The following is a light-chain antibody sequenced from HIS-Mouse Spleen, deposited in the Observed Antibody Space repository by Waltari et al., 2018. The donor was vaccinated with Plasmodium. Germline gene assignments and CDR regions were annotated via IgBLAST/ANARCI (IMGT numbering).Light chain of an antibody. V-gene: IGKV1-39*01. CDR3: QQYYSTPCT. CDR2: AAS. Sequence: RITQAPFSSAGSCGNRSTLTCRASPGISSYLNWYQQKPGKAPKLLIYAASSLQSGVPSRFSGSGSGTDFTLTISCLQPEDFATYYCQQYYSTPCTFGQGTKVEIK. CDR1: PGISSY. J-gene: IGKJ1*01.